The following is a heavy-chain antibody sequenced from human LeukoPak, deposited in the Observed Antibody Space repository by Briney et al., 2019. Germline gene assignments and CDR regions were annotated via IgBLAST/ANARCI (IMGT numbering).Heavy chain of an antibody. V-gene: IGHV4-39*07. Sequence: SETLSLTCTVSGGSISSSSYYWGWIRQPPGKGLEWIGSIYYSGSTYYNPSLKSRVTISVDTSKNQFSLKLRSVTAADTAVYYCASRATVANIYFDSWGQGNLVTVSS. CDR2: IYYSGST. J-gene: IGHJ4*02. CDR3: ASRATVANIYFDS. CDR1: GGSISSSSYY. D-gene: IGHD5-12*01.